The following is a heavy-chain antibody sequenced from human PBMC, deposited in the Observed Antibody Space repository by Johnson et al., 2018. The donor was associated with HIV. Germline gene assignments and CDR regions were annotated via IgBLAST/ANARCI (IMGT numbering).Heavy chain of an antibody. V-gene: IGHV3-30*01. CDR3: ARGYTWNHVSI. Sequence: QVELVESGGNEVQPGRSERLSCAASGFTFSAYSMHGVRQAPGKGLEWVQIISKEGSKTYFAEYVKGRFTISRDNFKNTVYLQMNSLRTVDTAVYSCARGYTWNHVSIWVQGTMVTVSS. J-gene: IGHJ3*02. D-gene: IGHD1-1*01. CDR2: ISKEGSKT. CDR1: GFTFSAYS.